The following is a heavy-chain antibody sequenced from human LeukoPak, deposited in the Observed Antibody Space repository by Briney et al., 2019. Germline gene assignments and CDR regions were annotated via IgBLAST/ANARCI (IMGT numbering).Heavy chain of an antibody. CDR1: GDSVSSGGYH. V-gene: IGHV4-61*08. Sequence: PSETLSLTCTVSGDSVSSGGYHWNWIQQPLGKGLEWIGYVNYIGTTHYNPSLKSRVTISRDTSENQFSLNLASVTAADTAVFYCARGRSSRWTDFDVWGQGTLVTVSS. D-gene: IGHD2-2*01. J-gene: IGHJ4*02. CDR3: ARGRSSRWTDFDV. CDR2: VNYIGTT.